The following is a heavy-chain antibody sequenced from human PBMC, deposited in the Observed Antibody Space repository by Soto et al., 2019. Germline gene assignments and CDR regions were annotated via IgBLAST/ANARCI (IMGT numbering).Heavy chain of an antibody. CDR2: LSKDGANE. CDR1: GFILSSYA. Sequence: PGESLKISCTASGFILSSYAMNWVRQAPGKGLEWVSTLSKDGANEHYADSVKGRFTISRDGSKNTLYLQMNSLRAEDTAMYYCAKDPSTGSADYWGQGTQVTVSS. D-gene: IGHD3-9*01. J-gene: IGHJ4*02. CDR3: AKDPSTGSADY. V-gene: IGHV3-23*01.